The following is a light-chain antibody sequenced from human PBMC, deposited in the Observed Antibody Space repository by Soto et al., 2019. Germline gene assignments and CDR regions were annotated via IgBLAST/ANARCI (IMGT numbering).Light chain of an antibody. CDR1: QSVSTY. J-gene: IGKJ4*01. V-gene: IGKV3-11*01. CDR2: DAS. Sequence: EIVLTQSPATLSLSPGVRATLSCRASQSVSTYLAWYQQRPGQAPKLLIYDASNRATDIPARFSGSGSGTDFTLTISSLEPADFAVYYCQQRISWPLTFGGGTKVEIK. CDR3: QQRISWPLT.